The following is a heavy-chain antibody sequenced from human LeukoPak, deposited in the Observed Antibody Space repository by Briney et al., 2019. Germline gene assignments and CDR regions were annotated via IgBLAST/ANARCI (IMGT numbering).Heavy chain of an antibody. CDR3: TTDQEEQQQVRDY. CDR2: IKSKTDGGTT. D-gene: IGHD6-13*01. J-gene: IGHJ4*02. CDR1: GFTFSDYA. Sequence: GSLRLSCAVSGFTFSDYAMSWVLQAPGKGLEWVVRIKSKTDGGTTDYAAPVKGRFTISRDDSKNTLYLQMNSLKTEDTAVYYCTTDQEEQQQVRDYWGQGTLVTVSS. V-gene: IGHV3-15*01.